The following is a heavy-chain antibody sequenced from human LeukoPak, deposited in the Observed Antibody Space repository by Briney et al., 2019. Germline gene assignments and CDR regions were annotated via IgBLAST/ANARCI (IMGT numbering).Heavy chain of an antibody. CDR1: GGSISSGGYS. CDR2: VYSSGDT. Sequence: PSQTLSLTCAVSGGSISSGGYSWSWIRQPPGEGLEWIGYVYSSGDTNYNPSLKSRVIVSLDTSKNQFSLRLSAVTAADTAVYYCARTPASSSSRWFDPWGQGTLVTVSS. D-gene: IGHD6-6*01. V-gene: IGHV4-61*08. CDR3: ARTPASSSSRWFDP. J-gene: IGHJ5*02.